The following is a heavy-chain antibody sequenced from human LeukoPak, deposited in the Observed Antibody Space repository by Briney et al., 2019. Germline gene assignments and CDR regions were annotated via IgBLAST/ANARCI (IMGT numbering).Heavy chain of an antibody. CDR1: GFTFKSYW. CDR3: ARGTGYSVFDI. V-gene: IGHV3-74*01. CDR2: MNSDGSST. D-gene: IGHD1-26*01. Sequence: PGGSLRLSCAASGFTFKSYWMHWVRQVPGKGLVWVSRMNSDGSSTSYADSVKGRFTISRDNAKNTVYLQMNSLRAEDTAVYYCARGTGYSVFDIWGQGTMVTVSS. J-gene: IGHJ3*02.